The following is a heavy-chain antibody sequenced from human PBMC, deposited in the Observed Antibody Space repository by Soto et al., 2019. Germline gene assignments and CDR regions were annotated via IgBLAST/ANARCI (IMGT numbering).Heavy chain of an antibody. D-gene: IGHD6-13*01. V-gene: IGHV3-30*18. CDR2: ISYDGSNK. CDR3: ANDFLQQQLVPYYGMDV. CDR1: VFTFNSYG. J-gene: IGHJ6*02. Sequence: GWSLGLSCAYSVFTFNSYGMHWVRHAPGKGLEWVAVISYDGSNKYYADSVKGRFTISRVNSKHTLYLQMNSLRAEDTAVYYCANDFLQQQLVPYYGMDVWGQGTTVTVSS.